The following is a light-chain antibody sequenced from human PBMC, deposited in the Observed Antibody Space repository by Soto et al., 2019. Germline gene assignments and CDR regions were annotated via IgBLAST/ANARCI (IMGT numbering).Light chain of an antibody. CDR1: TSDVGGYNY. CDR2: DVT. J-gene: IGLJ1*01. V-gene: IGLV2-11*01. CDR3: CSYAHRSPPLYV. Sequence: ALTQPRSVPGSPGQSVTISCTGTTSDVGGYNYVSWYQQHPGKAPKLMIYDVTKRPSGVPDRFSGSKSGNTASLTISGLQAEDEADYYCCSYAHRSPPLYVFGTGTKVTVL.